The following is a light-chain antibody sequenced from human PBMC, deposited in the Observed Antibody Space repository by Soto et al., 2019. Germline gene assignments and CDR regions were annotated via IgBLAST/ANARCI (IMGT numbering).Light chain of an antibody. V-gene: IGKV3-15*01. J-gene: IGKJ5*01. CDR2: ATS. Sequence: SPATLSVSPGEGATLSCRGSESVGSDLAWYQQKPGQAPSLLIYATSNRATGVPARFSGSGSGTQFTLTISGLQSEDFAVYWCQQYNDWPAITFGQGTRLEIK. CDR3: QQYNDWPAIT. CDR1: ESVGSD.